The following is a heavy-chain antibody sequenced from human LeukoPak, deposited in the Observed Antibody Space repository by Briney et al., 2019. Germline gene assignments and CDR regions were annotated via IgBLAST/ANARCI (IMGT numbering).Heavy chain of an antibody. V-gene: IGHV4-59*01. CDR1: GGSISSYY. CDR2: IYYSGST. J-gene: IGHJ6*02. Sequence: SETLSLTCTVSGGSISSYYWSWIRQPPGKGLEWIGYIYYSGSTNYNPSLKSRVTISVDTSKNQFSLKLSSVTAADTAVYYCARGLRYFDWLLWNYYYGMDVWGQGTTVTVSS. D-gene: IGHD3-9*01. CDR3: ARGLRYFDWLLWNYYYGMDV.